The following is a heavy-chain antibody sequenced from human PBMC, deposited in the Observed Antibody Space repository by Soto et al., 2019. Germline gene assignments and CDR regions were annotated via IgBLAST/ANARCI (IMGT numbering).Heavy chain of an antibody. V-gene: IGHV3-9*01. D-gene: IGHD6-13*01. CDR1: GFTFDDYA. J-gene: IGHJ4*02. Sequence: GGSLRLSCAASGFTFDDYAMHWVRQAPGKGLEWVSCISWNSGSIGYADSVKGRFTISRDNAKNSLYLQMNSLRAEDTALYYCAKEKYSSSWYHFDYWGQGTLATVSS. CDR3: AKEKYSSSWYHFDY. CDR2: ISWNSGSI.